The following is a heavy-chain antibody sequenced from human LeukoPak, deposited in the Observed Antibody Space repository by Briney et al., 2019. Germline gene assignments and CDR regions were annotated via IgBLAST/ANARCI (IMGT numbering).Heavy chain of an antibody. J-gene: IGHJ3*02. D-gene: IGHD1-26*01. CDR2: IYYSGST. CDR3: ATESYSGSYLYAFDI. Sequence: TSSETLSLTCTVAGASISSSTDYWGWIREPPGKGQEWIANIYYSGSTYYNPSLKSRVTISVDTSKNQFSLKLSSVTAADTAVYYCATESYSGSYLYAFDIWGQGTMVTVSS. CDR1: GASISSSTDY. V-gene: IGHV4-39*02.